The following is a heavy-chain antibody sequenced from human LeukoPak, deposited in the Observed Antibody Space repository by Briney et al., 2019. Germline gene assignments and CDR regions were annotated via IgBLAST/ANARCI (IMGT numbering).Heavy chain of an antibody. CDR1: GFTFSSYG. D-gene: IGHD3-9*01. Sequence: GSLRLSCAASGFTFSSYGMHWVRQAPGKGLEWVAVISYDGSNKYYADSVKGRFTISRDNSKNTLYLQMNSLRAEDTAVYYCAKDLLRYFDWLLPDYWGQGTLVTVSS. CDR3: AKDLLRYFDWLLPDY. J-gene: IGHJ4*02. V-gene: IGHV3-30*18. CDR2: ISYDGSNK.